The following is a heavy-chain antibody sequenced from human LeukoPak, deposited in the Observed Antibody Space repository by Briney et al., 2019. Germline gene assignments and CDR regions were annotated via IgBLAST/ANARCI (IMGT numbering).Heavy chain of an antibody. Sequence: ASVKVSCKASGYTFTSYGISWVRQAPGHGLEWMGWISAYNGNTNYAQKLQGRVTMTTDTSTSTAYMELRSLRSDDTAVYYCARDSLGWELPERYGMDVWGQGSTVSVSS. CDR1: GYTFTSYG. J-gene: IGHJ6*02. V-gene: IGHV1-18*01. CDR3: ARDSLGWELPERYGMDV. D-gene: IGHD1-26*01. CDR2: ISAYNGNT.